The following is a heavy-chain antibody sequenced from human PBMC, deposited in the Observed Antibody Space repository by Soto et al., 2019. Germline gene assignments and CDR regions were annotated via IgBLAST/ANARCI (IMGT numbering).Heavy chain of an antibody. CDR3: ARDQGYYDILTGRITYYFDY. J-gene: IGHJ4*02. D-gene: IGHD3-9*01. V-gene: IGHV4-59*01. CDR1: GGSISPYY. CDR2: VYYSGST. Sequence: SETLSLTCTVSGGSISPYYWTWIRQPPGKGLEWIGYVYYSGSTNYNPALKSRVTISIDTSKNHFSLNLTTITAADTAVYYCARDQGYYDILTGRITYYFDYWGQGALVTVSS.